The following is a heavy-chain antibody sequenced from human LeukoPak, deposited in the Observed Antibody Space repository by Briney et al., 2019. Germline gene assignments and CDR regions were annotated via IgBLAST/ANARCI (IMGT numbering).Heavy chain of an antibody. CDR3: AKDLNVCSSTSCYNWFDP. D-gene: IGHD2-2*01. V-gene: IGHV3-23*01. Sequence: GGSLRLSCAASGFTFSSYAMSWVRQAPGKGLEWVSAISGSGGSTYYADCVKGRFTISRDNSKNTLYLQMNSLRAEDTAVYYCAKDLNVCSSTSCYNWFDPWGQGTLVTVSS. CDR1: GFTFSSYA. CDR2: ISGSGGST. J-gene: IGHJ5*02.